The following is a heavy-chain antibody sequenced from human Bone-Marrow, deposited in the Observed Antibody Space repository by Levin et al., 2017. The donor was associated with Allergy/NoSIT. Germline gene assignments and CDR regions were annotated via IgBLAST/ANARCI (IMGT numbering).Heavy chain of an antibody. Sequence: TGGSLRLSCAASGFTFSSYSMNWVRQAPGTGLEWVSSISSSGSYIYYADSVKGRFTISRDNTKNSLYLQMNRLRAEDTAVYYCARELYGDYVGPDYWGQGTLVTVSS. CDR3: ARELYGDYVGPDY. V-gene: IGHV3-21*01. D-gene: IGHD4-17*01. CDR1: GFTFSSYS. CDR2: ISSSGSYI. J-gene: IGHJ4*02.